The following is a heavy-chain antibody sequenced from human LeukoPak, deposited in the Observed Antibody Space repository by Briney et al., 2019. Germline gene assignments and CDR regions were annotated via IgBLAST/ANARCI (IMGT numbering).Heavy chain of an antibody. CDR1: GFTFDDYG. V-gene: IGHV3-20*04. J-gene: IGHJ4*02. CDR2: INWNGGST. CDR3: ARDPVRGPRYSGSYSGGLDY. D-gene: IGHD1-26*01. Sequence: GGSLRLSCAASGFTFDDYGMSWVRQAPGKGLEWVSGINWNGGSTGYADSVKGRFTISRDNAKNSLYLQMNSLRAEDTALYYCARDPVRGPRYSGSYSGGLDYWGQGTLVTVSS.